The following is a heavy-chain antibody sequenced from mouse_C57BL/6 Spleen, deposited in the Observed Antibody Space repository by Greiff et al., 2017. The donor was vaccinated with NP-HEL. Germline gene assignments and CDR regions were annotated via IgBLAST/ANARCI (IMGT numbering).Heavy chain of an antibody. V-gene: IGHV14-2*01. J-gene: IGHJ2*01. Sequence: VQLQQSGAELVKPGASVKLSCTASGFNIKDYYMHWVKQRPEQGLEWIGRIDPEDGETKYAAKFQGKATITADTSSNTAYLQLSSLTSEDTAVYYCARDGSSYDYWGQGTTLTVSS. D-gene: IGHD1-1*01. CDR1: GFNIKDYY. CDR2: IDPEDGET. CDR3: ARDGSSYDY.